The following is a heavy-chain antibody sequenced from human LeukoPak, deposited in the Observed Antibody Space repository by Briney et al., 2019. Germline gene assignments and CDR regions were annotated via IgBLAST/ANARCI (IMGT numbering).Heavy chain of an antibody. Sequence: GGSLRLSCAASGFTFSSYWMHWVRQAPGKGLVWVSRINSDGSSTSYADSVKGRFIISRGNSKNTLYLQMNSLRAEDTAVYYCAKGGDGYNYYFDYWGQETLVTVSS. CDR2: INSDGSST. J-gene: IGHJ4*02. V-gene: IGHV3-74*01. CDR3: AKGGDGYNYYFDY. CDR1: GFTFSSYW. D-gene: IGHD5-24*01.